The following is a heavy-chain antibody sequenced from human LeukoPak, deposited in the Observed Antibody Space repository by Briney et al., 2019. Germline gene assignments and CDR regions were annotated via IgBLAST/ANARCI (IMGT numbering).Heavy chain of an antibody. CDR1: GGSFSGYY. CDR3: ARQGTSTWSDP. CDR2: INHSGST. Sequence: KPSETLSLTCAVYGGSFSGYYWSWIRQPPGKGLEWIGEINHSGSTNYNPSLKSRVTISVDTSKNQFSLKLSSVTAADTALYYCARQGTSTWSDPWGQGTLVTVSS. J-gene: IGHJ5*02. V-gene: IGHV4-34*01. D-gene: IGHD1-7*01.